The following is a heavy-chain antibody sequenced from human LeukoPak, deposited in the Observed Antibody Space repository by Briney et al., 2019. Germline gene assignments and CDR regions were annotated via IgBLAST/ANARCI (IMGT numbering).Heavy chain of an antibody. Sequence: SETLSLTCTVSGGAISGYYWSWIRQPPGKGLEWIGYIYYSGSTNYNPSLKSRVTISVDTSKNQFSLKLSSVTAADTAVYYCARERGYHKLYYFDYWGQGTLVTVSS. CDR2: IYYSGST. J-gene: IGHJ4*02. CDR3: ARERGYHKLYYFDY. D-gene: IGHD6-25*01. V-gene: IGHV4-59*01. CDR1: GGAISGYY.